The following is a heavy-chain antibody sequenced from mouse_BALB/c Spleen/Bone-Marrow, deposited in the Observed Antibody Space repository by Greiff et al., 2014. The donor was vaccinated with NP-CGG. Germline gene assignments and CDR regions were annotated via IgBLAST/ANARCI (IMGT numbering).Heavy chain of an antibody. CDR3: ARITTATGAMDY. CDR1: RFSLTNYG. V-gene: IGHV2-9*02. Sequence: VKLMESGPGLVAPSQSLSITCTVSRFSLTNYGVHWVRQPPGKGLEWLGVIWADGSTNYNSALMSRLSISKDNSKSQVFFKMNSLQTDDTAMYYCARITTATGAMDYWGQGTSVTVSS. D-gene: IGHD1-2*01. J-gene: IGHJ4*01. CDR2: IWADGST.